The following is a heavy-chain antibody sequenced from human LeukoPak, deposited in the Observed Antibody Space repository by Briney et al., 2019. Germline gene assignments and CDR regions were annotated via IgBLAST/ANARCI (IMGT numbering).Heavy chain of an antibody. CDR2: INSDGSST. CDR1: GFTFSSYW. CDR3: ATLGYYDSSGPDY. V-gene: IGHV3-74*01. J-gene: IGHJ4*02. D-gene: IGHD3-22*01. Sequence: GGSLRLSCAASGFTFSSYWMHWVRQAPGKGLVWVSRINSDGSSTSYADSVTGRFTISRDNAKNTLYLQMNSLRAEDTAVYYCATLGYYDSSGPDYWGQGTLVTVSS.